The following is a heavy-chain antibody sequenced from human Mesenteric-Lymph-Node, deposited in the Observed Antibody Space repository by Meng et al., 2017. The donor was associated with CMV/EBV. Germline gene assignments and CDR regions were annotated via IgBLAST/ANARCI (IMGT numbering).Heavy chain of an antibody. CDR3: ARGGSYYDSGGSILEYFQH. Sequence: TSYDINWVRQATGQGLEWMGWMNPNSGNTGYAQKFQGRVTMTRNTSISTAYMELSSLRSEDTAVYYCARGGSYYDSGGSILEYFQHWGQGTLVTVSS. CDR2: MNPNSGNT. CDR1: TSYD. D-gene: IGHD3-22*01. V-gene: IGHV1-8*01. J-gene: IGHJ1*01.